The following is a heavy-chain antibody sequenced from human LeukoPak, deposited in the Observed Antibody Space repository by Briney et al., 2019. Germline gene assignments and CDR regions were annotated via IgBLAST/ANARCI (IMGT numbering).Heavy chain of an antibody. Sequence: PGGSLRLSCAASGFTFSSYAMSWVRQAPGKGLEWVSAISGSGGSTYYADSVKGRFTISRDNSKNTLYLQMNSLRAEDTAVYYCAKGTQWLVLLGPSDYWGQGTLVTVSS. V-gene: IGHV3-23*01. D-gene: IGHD6-19*01. CDR3: AKGTQWLVLLGPSDY. J-gene: IGHJ4*02. CDR2: ISGSGGST. CDR1: GFTFSSYA.